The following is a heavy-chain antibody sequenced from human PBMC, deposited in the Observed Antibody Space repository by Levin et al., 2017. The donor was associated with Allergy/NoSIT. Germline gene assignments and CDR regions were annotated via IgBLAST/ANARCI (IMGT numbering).Heavy chain of an antibody. D-gene: IGHD5-12*01. Sequence: ASVKVSCKASGGTFSSFTISWVRQAPGQGLEWMGRIIPMVGITNYAEKFQGRVTITADRSTSTAYLELSWLRSEDTAVYYCATVWSARGYSGYDWRRNDALDIWGQGAKVTVSP. V-gene: IGHV1-69*02. CDR1: GGTFSSFT. J-gene: IGHJ3*02. CDR3: ATVWSARGYSGYDWRRNDALDI. CDR2: IIPMVGIT.